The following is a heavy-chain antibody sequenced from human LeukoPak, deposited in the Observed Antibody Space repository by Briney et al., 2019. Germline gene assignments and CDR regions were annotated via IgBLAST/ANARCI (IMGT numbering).Heavy chain of an antibody. J-gene: IGHJ4*02. Sequence: SETLSLTCTVSGGSISNSSYYWGWIRQPPGKGLEWIGSIYYSGSTYYNPSLKSRVTISVDTSKNQFSLKLSSVTAADTAVYYCARRGYSGYDLSDYWGQGTLVTVSS. CDR2: IYYSGST. CDR3: ARRGYSGYDLSDY. V-gene: IGHV4-39*07. D-gene: IGHD5-12*01. CDR1: GGSISNSSYY.